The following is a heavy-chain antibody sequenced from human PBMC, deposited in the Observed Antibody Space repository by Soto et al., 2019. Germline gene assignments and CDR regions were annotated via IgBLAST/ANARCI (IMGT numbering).Heavy chain of an antibody. CDR3: ARRGPGAAAGMNYYYGMDV. CDR2: IGTAGDT. Sequence: GGSLRLSCAASGFTFSSYDMHWVRQATGKGLEWVSAIGTAGDTYYPGSVKSRFTISRENAKNSLYLQMNSLRAEDTAVYYCARRGPGAAAGMNYYYGMDVWGQGTTVTVSS. D-gene: IGHD6-13*01. CDR1: GFTFSSYD. J-gene: IGHJ6*02. V-gene: IGHV3-13*01.